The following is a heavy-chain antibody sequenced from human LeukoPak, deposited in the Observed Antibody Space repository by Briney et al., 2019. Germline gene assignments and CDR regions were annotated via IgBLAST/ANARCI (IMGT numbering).Heavy chain of an antibody. CDR1: GGSFSGYY. CDR3: ARRGSSSWSFDWFDP. D-gene: IGHD6-13*01. V-gene: IGHV4-34*01. CDR2: INHSGST. J-gene: IGHJ5*02. Sequence: SETLSLTCAVYGGSFSGYYWSWIRQPPGKGLEWIGEINHSGSTNYNPSLKSRVTISVDTSKNQFSLKLSSVTAADTAVYYCARRGSSSWSFDWFDPWGQGTLVTVSS.